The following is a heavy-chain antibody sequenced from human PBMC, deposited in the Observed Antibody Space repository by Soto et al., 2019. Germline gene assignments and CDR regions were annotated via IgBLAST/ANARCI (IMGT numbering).Heavy chain of an antibody. CDR2: IWYDGSNK. Sequence: GGSLRLSCAASGFIFSSYGMHWVRQAPGKGLEWVAVIWYDGSNKYYADSVKGRFTISRDNSKKNLDLQVNSLRAEDTAVYYCARGAPYGSGSYYMDYWGQGILVTVSS. J-gene: IGHJ4*02. V-gene: IGHV3-33*01. CDR3: ARGAPYGSGSYYMDY. CDR1: GFIFSSYG. D-gene: IGHD3-10*01.